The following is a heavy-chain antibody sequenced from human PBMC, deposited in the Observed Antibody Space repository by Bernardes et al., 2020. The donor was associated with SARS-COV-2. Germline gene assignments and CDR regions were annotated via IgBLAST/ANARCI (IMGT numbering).Heavy chain of an antibody. V-gene: IGHV4-34*01. CDR1: GGSFSGYY. CDR3: ARAPSYGDYAGAYN. Sequence: SETLSLTCAVYGGSFSGYYWSWIRQPPGKGLEWIGEINHSGSTNYNPSLKSRVTISVDTSKNQFSLKLSSVTAADTAVYYCARAPSYGDYAGAYNWGQGTLVTVSS. D-gene: IGHD4-17*01. CDR2: INHSGST. J-gene: IGHJ4*02.